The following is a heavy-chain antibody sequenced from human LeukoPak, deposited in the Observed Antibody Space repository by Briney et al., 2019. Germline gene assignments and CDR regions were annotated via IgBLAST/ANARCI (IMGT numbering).Heavy chain of an antibody. J-gene: IGHJ4*02. CDR3: ARVWYSGSYPVDY. CDR2: ISSSGSTI. D-gene: IGHD1-26*01. Sequence: GGSLRLSCAASGFTFSDYYMSWIRQAPGKGLECISYISSSGSTIYYADSVKGRFTISRDNAKNSLYLQMNSLRAEDAAVYYCARVWYSGSYPVDYWGQGTLVTVSS. CDR1: GFTFSDYY. V-gene: IGHV3-11*04.